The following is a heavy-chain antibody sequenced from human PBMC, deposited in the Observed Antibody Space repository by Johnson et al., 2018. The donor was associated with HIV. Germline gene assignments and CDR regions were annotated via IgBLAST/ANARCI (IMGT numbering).Heavy chain of an antibody. CDR3: ATYNFWSSYAFEI. CDR1: GFTFTNYG. Sequence: QVQLVESGGGVVQPGRSLRLSCAASGFTFTNYGMHWVRQAPGKGLEWVSVIYSRGGSYYVDSVRGRFTISRDKSKRKLYLQMDHLTAEDTAVYYCATYNFWSSYAFEIWGQGTTVTVSS. J-gene: IGHJ3*02. V-gene: IGHV3-NL1*01. D-gene: IGHD3-3*01. CDR2: IYSRGGS.